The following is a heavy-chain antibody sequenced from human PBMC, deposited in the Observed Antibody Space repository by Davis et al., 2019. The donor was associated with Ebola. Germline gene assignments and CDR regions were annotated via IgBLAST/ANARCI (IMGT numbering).Heavy chain of an antibody. CDR2: INTITGNP. CDR1: GYTFTAYA. J-gene: IGHJ4*02. CDR3: ARGVYQFDF. V-gene: IGHV7-4-1*02. D-gene: IGHD2-8*01. Sequence: ASVKVSCKASGYTFTAYAMNWVRQAPGQGLEWMGWINTITGNPTYAQGFTGRFVFSLDTSVTTTYMQINSLRAEDTAVYYCARGVYQFDFWGQGTLVTVSS.